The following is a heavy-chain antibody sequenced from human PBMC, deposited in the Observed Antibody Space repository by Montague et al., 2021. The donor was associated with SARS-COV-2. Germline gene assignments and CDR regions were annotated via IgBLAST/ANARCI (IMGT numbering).Heavy chain of an antibody. V-gene: IGHV4-39*01. D-gene: IGHD3-22*01. J-gene: IGHJ3*02. CDR3: ARFPTSYYYDSKAAPATPDAFGI. CDR2: IYYSGST. Sequence: SETLSLTCTVSGGSISSSSYYWGWIRQPPGKGLEWIGSIYYSGSTYYNPSLKSRVTISVDTSKNQFSLKLSSVTAADTAVCYGARFPTSYYYDSKAAPATPDAFGIWGQGTMVIVSS. CDR1: GGSISSSSYY.